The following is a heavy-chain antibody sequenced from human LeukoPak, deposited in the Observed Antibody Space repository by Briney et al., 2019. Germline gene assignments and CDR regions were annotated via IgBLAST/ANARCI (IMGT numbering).Heavy chain of an antibody. CDR2: MNPNSGNT. Sequence: ASVKVSCKASGYTFTSYDVNWVRQATGQGIEWMGWMNPNSGNTGYAQKFQGRVTMTRNTSISTAYMELSSLRSEDTAVYYCAIGIQLWLPSLDYWGQGTLVTVSS. V-gene: IGHV1-8*01. CDR1: GYTFTSYD. J-gene: IGHJ4*02. D-gene: IGHD5-18*01. CDR3: AIGIQLWLPSLDY.